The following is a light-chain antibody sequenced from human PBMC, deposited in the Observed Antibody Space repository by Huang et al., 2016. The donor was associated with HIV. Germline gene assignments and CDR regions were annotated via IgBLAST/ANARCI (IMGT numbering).Light chain of an antibody. CDR2: EGS. J-gene: IGKJ2*01. CDR3: MHSTQHPYT. CDR1: QSLLHSDGKTY. V-gene: IGKV2D-29*01. Sequence: DIVMTQTPLSLSVTPGQPASISCKSSQSLLHSDGKTYLYWYLKKPGQPPQLLIYEGSNRFSGVPDRFSGSGSGTDFTVKISRVEAEDVGVYYCMHSTQHPYTFGQGTKLEIK.